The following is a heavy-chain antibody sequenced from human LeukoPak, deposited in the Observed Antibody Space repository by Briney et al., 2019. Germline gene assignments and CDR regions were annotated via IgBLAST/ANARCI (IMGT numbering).Heavy chain of an antibody. Sequence: SETLSLTCTVSGGSISSYYWSWIRQPPGKGLEWIGYIYYSGSTNYNPSLKSRVTISVDTSKNQFSLKLSSVTAADTAVYYCARWVAAPYYFDYWGQGTLVTVSS. CDR3: ARWVAAPYYFDY. D-gene: IGHD6-19*01. J-gene: IGHJ4*02. CDR1: GGSISSYY. CDR2: IYYSGST. V-gene: IGHV4-59*01.